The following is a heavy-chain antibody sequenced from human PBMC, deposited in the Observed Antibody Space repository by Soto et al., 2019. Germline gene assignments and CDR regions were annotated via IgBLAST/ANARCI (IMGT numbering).Heavy chain of an antibody. J-gene: IGHJ4*02. CDR1: GYTFTSYG. Sequence: ASVKVSCKASGYTFTSYGISWVRQAPGQGLEWMGWISAYNGNTNYAQKLQGRVTMTTDTSTSTAYMELRSLRSDDTAVYDGSREYYYGSGPWYGGQGTLVTVSS. V-gene: IGHV1-18*01. CDR2: ISAYNGNT. CDR3: SREYYYGSGPWY. D-gene: IGHD3-10*01.